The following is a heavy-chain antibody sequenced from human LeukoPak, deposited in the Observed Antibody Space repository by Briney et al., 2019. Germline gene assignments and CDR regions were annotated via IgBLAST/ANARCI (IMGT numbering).Heavy chain of an antibody. CDR2: IYYSGRT. J-gene: IGHJ3*02. V-gene: IGHV4-59*01. Sequence: SETLSLTCTVSGGSISSYYWSWIRQPPGKGLEWIGDIYYSGRTNYNPSLKSRATISVHTSKTQFSLKLSSVPAADTAVYYCARVTYYYDSSGYYPDAFDIWGQGTMVTVSS. CDR1: GGSISSYY. CDR3: ARVTYYYDSSGYYPDAFDI. D-gene: IGHD3-22*01.